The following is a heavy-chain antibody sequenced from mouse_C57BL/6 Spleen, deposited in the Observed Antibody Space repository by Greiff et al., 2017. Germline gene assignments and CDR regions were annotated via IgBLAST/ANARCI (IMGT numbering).Heavy chain of an antibody. CDR2: INPSTGGT. D-gene: IGHD2-4*01. CDR1: GYSFTGYY. J-gene: IGHJ2*01. V-gene: IGHV1-42*01. CDR3: ARWGITRYYFDY. Sequence: VQLQQSGPELVKPGASVKISCKASGYSFTGYYMNWVKQSPEKSLEWIGEINPSTGGTTYNQKFKAKATLTVDKSSSTAYMQLKSLTSEDSAVYYCARWGITRYYFDYWGQGTTLTVSS.